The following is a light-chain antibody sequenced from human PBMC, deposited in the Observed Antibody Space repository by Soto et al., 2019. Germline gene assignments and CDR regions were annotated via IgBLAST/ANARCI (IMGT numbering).Light chain of an antibody. J-gene: IGKJ3*01. Sequence: EIVLTQSPGTLSLSPGERATLSCRASQSVSSSYLAWYQQKAGQAPRLLIYGASTRATGIPDRFSGSGSATDFTLTISRLEPEDFAVYSCQQYGSSPPFTFGPGTKVDIK. CDR2: GAS. CDR3: QQYGSSPPFT. V-gene: IGKV3-20*01. CDR1: QSVSSSY.